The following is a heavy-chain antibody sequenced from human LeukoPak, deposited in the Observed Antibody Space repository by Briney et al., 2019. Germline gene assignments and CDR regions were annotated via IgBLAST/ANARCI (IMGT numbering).Heavy chain of an antibody. D-gene: IGHD2-8*01. CDR3: ARRNGGLYYFDY. V-gene: IGHV5-51*01. CDR2: IYPDDSDI. Sequence: GESLKISCKGSGYSFSSFWIGWVRQMPGKGLEWMGIIYPDDSDIRYSPSFQGQVTISADKSITTAYLQWSSLKASDTAMYYCARRNGGLYYFDYWGQGTLVTVSS. J-gene: IGHJ4*02. CDR1: GYSFSSFW.